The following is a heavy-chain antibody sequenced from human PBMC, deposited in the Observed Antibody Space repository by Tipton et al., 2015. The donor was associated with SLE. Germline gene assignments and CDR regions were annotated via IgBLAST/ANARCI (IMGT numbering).Heavy chain of an antibody. J-gene: IGHJ2*01. CDR2: IYHSGST. Sequence: GLVKPSETLSLTCAVSGGSISGHSWSWIRQPPGKGLEWIGYIYHSGSTNYNPSLKSRVTISVDTSKNQFSLQLNSVTAADTAIYYCARVSQDMVVTGNWYFDLWGRGTLVTVSS. D-gene: IGHD5-12*01. CDR1: GGSISGHS. CDR3: ARVSQDMVVTGNWYFDL. V-gene: IGHV4-59*11.